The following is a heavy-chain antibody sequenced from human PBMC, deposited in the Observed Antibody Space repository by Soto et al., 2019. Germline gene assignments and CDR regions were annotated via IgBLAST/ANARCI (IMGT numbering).Heavy chain of an antibody. D-gene: IGHD6-6*01. Sequence: EVQLLESGGGLVQPGGSLRLSCAASGFTFNTYAMSWVRQAPGKGLEWVSAISDSGGRTYYADSVKGRFTISRDNSKNTLYLQMNSLRAEDTAVYYCAKGSSYSSSSGVDYWGQGTLVTVSS. CDR3: AKGSSYSSSSGVDY. CDR1: GFTFNTYA. J-gene: IGHJ4*02. V-gene: IGHV3-23*01. CDR2: ISDSGGRT.